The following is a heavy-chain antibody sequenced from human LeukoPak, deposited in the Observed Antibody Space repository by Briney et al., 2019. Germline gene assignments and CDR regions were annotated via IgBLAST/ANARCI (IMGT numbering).Heavy chain of an antibody. Sequence: ASVKVSCKASGYTFTSYGISWVRQAPGQGLEWMGWISAYNGNTNYAQTLQGRVTMTTETSTSTAYMEVRSLRSDDTAVYYCATYRVRHMNSLDYWGRGTLVTVSS. J-gene: IGHJ4*02. CDR2: ISAYNGNT. CDR1: GYTFTSYG. D-gene: IGHD2-8*01. CDR3: ATYRVRHMNSLDY. V-gene: IGHV1-18*01.